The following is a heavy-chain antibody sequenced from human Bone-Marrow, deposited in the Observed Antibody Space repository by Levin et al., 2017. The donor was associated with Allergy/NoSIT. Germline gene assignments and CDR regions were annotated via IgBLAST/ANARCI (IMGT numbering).Heavy chain of an antibody. Sequence: ESGPTLVKPTQTLTLTCTFSGFSLRTTGVGVGWIRQPPGKALEWLALIYWDDDKYYSPSLKGRLTITKDTSKNEVVLTMTNMDPVDTATYYCARTKYRQLDNWFDPWGQGTLVTVSS. J-gene: IGHJ5*02. CDR2: IYWDDDK. CDR3: ARTKYRQLDNWFDP. D-gene: IGHD2-2*03. CDR1: GFSLRTTGVG. V-gene: IGHV2-5*02.